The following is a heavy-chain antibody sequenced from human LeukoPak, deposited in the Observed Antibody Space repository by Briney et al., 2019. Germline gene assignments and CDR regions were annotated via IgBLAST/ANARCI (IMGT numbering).Heavy chain of an antibody. CDR1: GYTFTSYA. CDR3: ARAHAILEWLLYGGNYYFDY. V-gene: IGHV1-3*01. Sequence: ASVTVSCTASGYTFTSYAMHWVRQAPGQRLEWMGWINAGNGNTKYSQKFQGRVTITRDTSASTAYMELSSLRSEDTAVYYCARAHAILEWLLYGGNYYFDYWGQGTLVTVSS. CDR2: INAGNGNT. D-gene: IGHD3-3*01. J-gene: IGHJ4*02.